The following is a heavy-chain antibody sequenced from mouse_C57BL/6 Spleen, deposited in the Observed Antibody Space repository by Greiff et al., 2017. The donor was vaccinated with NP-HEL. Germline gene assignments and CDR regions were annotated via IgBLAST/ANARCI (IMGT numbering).Heavy chain of an antibody. J-gene: IGHJ2*01. CDR2: IDPSDSYT. CDR1: GYTFTSYW. Sequence: QVQLQQPGAELVRPGTSVKLSCKASGYTFTSYWMHWVKQRPGQGLEWIGVIDPSDSYTNYNQKFKGKATLTVDTSSSTAYMQLSSLTSEDSAVYYCARGFPAFDYWGQGTTLTVSS. CDR3: ARGFPAFDY. V-gene: IGHV1-59*01.